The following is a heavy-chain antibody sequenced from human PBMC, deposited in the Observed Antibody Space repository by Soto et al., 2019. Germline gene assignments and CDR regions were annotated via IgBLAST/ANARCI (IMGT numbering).Heavy chain of an antibody. J-gene: IGHJ4*02. CDR2: IYYSGST. CDR1: GGSVSNGAYY. V-gene: IGHV4-61*08. CDR3: ATYAAGRPVDH. Sequence: SETLSLTCTVSGGSVSNGAYYWSWIRQPPGKGLELIGYIYYSGSTTYNPSLKSRVTISVDTSKNQFSLKLSSVTAADTAVYYCATYAAGRPVDHWGQGTLVTVSS. D-gene: IGHD2-2*01.